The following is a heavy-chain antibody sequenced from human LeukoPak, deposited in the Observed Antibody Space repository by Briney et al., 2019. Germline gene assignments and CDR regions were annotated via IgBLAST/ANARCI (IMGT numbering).Heavy chain of an antibody. J-gene: IGHJ4*02. Sequence: HAGGSLRLSCAASGFTLSNYEMNWVRQAPGKGLEWVSYITRSGSATFYADSVKGRFTISRDDPSNSLHLQMNSLRVEDTATYFCVRDAYFGYYFDTWGQGALVTVSS. V-gene: IGHV3-48*03. CDR1: GFTLSNYE. CDR2: ITRSGSAT. D-gene: IGHD3-16*01. CDR3: VRDAYFGYYFDT.